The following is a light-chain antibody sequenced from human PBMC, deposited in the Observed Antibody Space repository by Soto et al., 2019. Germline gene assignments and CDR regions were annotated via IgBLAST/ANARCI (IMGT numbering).Light chain of an antibody. CDR3: CSYAGTSHYV. V-gene: IGLV2-11*01. CDR1: DTNIGFYNF. CDR2: DVN. Sequence: LTQTSAVSCCAGHSVTISCTGTDTNIGFYNFVSWYQQHPDKAPHLVIYDVNKRPSGVPDRFSGSKSGKTATLTISGLQADDQADYFFCSYAGTSHYVFGTGTKITVL. J-gene: IGLJ1*01.